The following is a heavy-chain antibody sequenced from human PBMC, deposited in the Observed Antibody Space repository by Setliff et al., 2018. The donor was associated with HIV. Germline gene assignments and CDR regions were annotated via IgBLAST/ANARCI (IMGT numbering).Heavy chain of an antibody. D-gene: IGHD2-15*01. CDR3: ASSITVAAGRSHYYYAMDV. Sequence: GESLKISCKGSGYSFTSYWIGWVRQMPGKGLECMGIIHPSDSNTRYSPSFRGQVTISADKSISTAYLQWSSLKASDTAMYYRASSITVAAGRSHYYYAMDVWGQGTTVTVSS. CDR1: GYSFTSYW. CDR2: IHPSDSNT. J-gene: IGHJ6*02. V-gene: IGHV5-51*01.